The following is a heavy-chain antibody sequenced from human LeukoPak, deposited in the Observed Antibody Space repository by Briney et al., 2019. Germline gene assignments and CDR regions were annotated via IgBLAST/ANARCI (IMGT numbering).Heavy chain of an antibody. CDR2: ISYDGSNK. CDR3: AKSSRGVIYYYYGMDV. D-gene: IGHD3-10*01. CDR1: GFTFSSYG. J-gene: IGHJ6*02. Sequence: PGRSLRLSCAASGFTFSSYGMHWVRQAPGKGLEWVAIISYDGSNKYYADSVKGRFTISRDNSKNTLYLQMNSLRAEDTAVYYCAKSSRGVIYYYYGMDVWGQGTTVTVSS. V-gene: IGHV3-30*18.